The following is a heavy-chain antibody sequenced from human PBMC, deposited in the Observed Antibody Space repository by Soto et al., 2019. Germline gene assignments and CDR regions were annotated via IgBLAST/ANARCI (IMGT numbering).Heavy chain of an antibody. V-gene: IGHV1-58*01. CDR1: GFNFTSYA. CDR2: IVVGSGNT. Sequence: ASVKVSCKASGFNFTSYAVQWVRQARGQRLEWIGWIVVGSGNTNYAQKIQERDTISRDMSTSTAYMELSSLRSEDTAVYYCVRDPDGHIDFDYWGQGTLVTVSS. J-gene: IGHJ4*02. CDR3: VRDPDGHIDFDY.